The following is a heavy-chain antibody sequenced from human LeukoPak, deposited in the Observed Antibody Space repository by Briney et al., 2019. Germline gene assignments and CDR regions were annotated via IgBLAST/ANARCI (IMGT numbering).Heavy chain of an antibody. V-gene: IGHV3-23*01. CDR1: GFTFSSYA. D-gene: IGHD3-3*01. Sequence: TGGSLRLSCAASGFTFSSYAMSWVRQAPGKGLEWVSAISGSGGSTYYADSVKGRFTISRDNSKNTLYLQMTSLRAEDTAVYYCAKSYYDFWSGKPDAFDIWGQGTMVTVSS. CDR3: AKSYYDFWSGKPDAFDI. CDR2: ISGSGGST. J-gene: IGHJ3*02.